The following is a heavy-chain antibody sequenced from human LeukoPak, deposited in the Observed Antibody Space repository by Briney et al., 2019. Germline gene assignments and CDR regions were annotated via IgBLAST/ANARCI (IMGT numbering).Heavy chain of an antibody. J-gene: IGHJ4*02. CDR3: AKGERRYGDYGYYYFDY. CDR2: ISGSGGST. Sequence: GGSLRLSCAASGFTFSSYAMSWVRQAPGKGLEWVSAISGSGGSTYYADSVKGRFTISRDNTKNTLYLQMNSLRAEDTAVYYCAKGERRYGDYGYYYFDYWGQGTLVTVSS. D-gene: IGHD4-17*01. CDR1: GFTFSSYA. V-gene: IGHV3-23*01.